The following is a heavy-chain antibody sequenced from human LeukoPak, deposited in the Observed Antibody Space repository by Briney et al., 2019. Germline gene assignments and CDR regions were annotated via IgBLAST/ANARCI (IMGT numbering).Heavy chain of an antibody. V-gene: IGHV1-46*01. J-gene: IGHJ5*02. Sequence: GASVKVSCKASGYTFTNNWMHWVRQAPGQGPEWMGLISPTGGSTAYAQKFQGRVTLTRDMSTSTDCLELSSLRSEDTAVYYCARDNSVRDEAWWFYPWGQGTLVTVSS. D-gene: IGHD5-24*01. CDR3: ARDNSVRDEAWWFYP. CDR2: ISPTGGST. CDR1: GYTFTNNW.